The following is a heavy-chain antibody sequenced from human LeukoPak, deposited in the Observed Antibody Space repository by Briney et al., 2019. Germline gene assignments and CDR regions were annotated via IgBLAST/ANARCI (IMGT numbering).Heavy chain of an antibody. J-gene: IGHJ4*02. CDR3: AKDEEEYSSSSLDY. CDR1: GFTFSDYY. Sequence: PGGSLRLSCAASGFTFSDYYMSWIRQAPWKGLEWVSYISSSGSTIYYADSVKGRFTISRDNSKNTLYLQMNSLRAEDTAVYYCAKDEEEYSSSSLDYWGQGTLVTVSS. CDR2: ISSSGSTI. V-gene: IGHV3-11*01. D-gene: IGHD6-6*01.